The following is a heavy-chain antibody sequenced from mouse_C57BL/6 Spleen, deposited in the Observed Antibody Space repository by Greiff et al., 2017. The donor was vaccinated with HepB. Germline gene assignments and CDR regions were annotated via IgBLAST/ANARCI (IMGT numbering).Heavy chain of an antibody. D-gene: IGHD1-1*01. V-gene: IGHV1-19*01. J-gene: IGHJ2*01. Sequence: VQLQQSGPVLVKPGASVKMSCKASGYTFTDYYMNWVKQSHGKSLEWIGVINPYNGGTSYNQKFKGKATLTVDKSSSTDYMELNNLTSEDSAVYYCAIYYGSSYHFDYWGQGTTLTVSS. CDR3: AIYYGSSYHFDY. CDR2: INPYNGGT. CDR1: GYTFTDYY.